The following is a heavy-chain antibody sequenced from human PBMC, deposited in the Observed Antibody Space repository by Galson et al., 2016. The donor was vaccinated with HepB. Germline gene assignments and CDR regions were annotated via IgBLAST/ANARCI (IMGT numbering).Heavy chain of an antibody. CDR2: VYYSGSA. CDR3: ARSIPVSGTLLAS. V-gene: IGHV4-39*01. D-gene: IGHD6-19*01. J-gene: IGHJ5*02. Sequence: ETLSLTCNIFGGSVFTSRPYWGWIRQSPGKGLEWIGSVYYSGSAYYNPSLSGRVSISLYTSETQVSLKLSTVTAADTAVYYCARSIPVSGTLLASWGQGTLVTVSS. CDR1: GGSVFTSRPY.